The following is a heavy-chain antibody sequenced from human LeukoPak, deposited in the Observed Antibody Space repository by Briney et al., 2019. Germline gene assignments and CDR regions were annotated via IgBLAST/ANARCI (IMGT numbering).Heavy chain of an antibody. D-gene: IGHD4-17*01. CDR3: ARDDKGYGDWFDP. CDR1: GFTFSSYS. V-gene: IGHV3-21*01. CDR2: ISSSSSYI. J-gene: IGHJ5*02. Sequence: GGSLRLSCAASGFTFSSYSMNWVRQAPGKGLEWVSSISSSSSYIYYADSVKGRFTISRDNAKNSLYLQMNSLRAEDTAVYYCARDDKGYGDWFDPWGQGTLVTVPS.